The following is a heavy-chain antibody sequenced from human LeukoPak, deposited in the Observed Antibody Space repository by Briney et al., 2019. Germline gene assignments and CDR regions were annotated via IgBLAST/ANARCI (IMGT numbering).Heavy chain of an antibody. J-gene: IGHJ6*02. V-gene: IGHV1-46*01. CDR2: INPSGGST. CDR3: ARASRTAQTTVTFYYYYGMDV. Sequence: ASVKVSCKASGYTFTSYYMHWVRQAPGQGLEWMGIINPSGGSTSYAQKSQGRVTMTRDTSTSTVYMELSSLRSEDTAVYYCARASRTAQTTVTFYYYYGMDVWGQGTTVTVSS. D-gene: IGHD4-17*01. CDR1: GYTFTSYY.